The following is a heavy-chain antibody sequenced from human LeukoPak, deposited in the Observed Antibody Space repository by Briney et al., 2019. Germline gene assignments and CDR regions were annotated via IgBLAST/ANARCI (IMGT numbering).Heavy chain of an antibody. D-gene: IGHD3-22*01. CDR2: IKQDGSEK. J-gene: IGHJ4*02. CDR1: GFTFSSYW. CDR3: ARANYYDSSGYPSLVDY. V-gene: IGHV3-7*04. Sequence: GGSLRLSCAASGFTFSSYWMSWVRQAPGKGLEWVAHIKQDGSEKYYVDSVKGRFTISRDNAKNSLYLQMNSLRAEDTAVYYCARANYYDSSGYPSLVDYWGQGTLVTVSS.